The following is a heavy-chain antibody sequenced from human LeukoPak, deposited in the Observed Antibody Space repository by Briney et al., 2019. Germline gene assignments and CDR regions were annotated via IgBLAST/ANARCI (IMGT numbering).Heavy chain of an antibody. J-gene: IGHJ4*02. V-gene: IGHV3-23*01. D-gene: IGHD3-22*01. CDR3: AKSDSSGYSGFN. CDR1: GFTLSSYE. CDR2: ISGSGVGT. Sequence: SGGSLRLSCAASGFTLSSYEMNWVRQAPGKGLEWVSAISGSGVGTYSADSVKGRFTISRDNSKNTVYLQMNSLRAEDTAVYYCAKSDSSGYSGFNWGQGTLVTVSS.